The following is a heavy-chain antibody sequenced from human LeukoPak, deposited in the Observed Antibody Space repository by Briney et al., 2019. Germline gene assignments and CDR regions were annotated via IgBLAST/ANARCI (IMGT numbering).Heavy chain of an antibody. CDR2: INHSGST. CDR3: ARDGVYGSGGNAFDI. D-gene: IGHD3-10*01. V-gene: IGHV4-39*07. J-gene: IGHJ3*02. Sequence: SETLSLTCTVSGGSISSSSYYWSWIRQPPGKGLEWIGEINHSGSTNYNPSLKSRVTISVDTSKNQFSLKLSSVTAADTAVYYCARDGVYGSGGNAFDIWGQGTMVTVSS. CDR1: GGSISSSSYY.